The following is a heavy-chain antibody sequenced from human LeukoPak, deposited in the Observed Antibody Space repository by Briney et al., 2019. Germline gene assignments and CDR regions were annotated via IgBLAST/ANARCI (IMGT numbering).Heavy chain of an antibody. CDR3: ANPYYYGSGSPYYFDY. CDR2: IYSGGST. V-gene: IGHV3-66*01. D-gene: IGHD3-10*01. J-gene: IGHJ4*02. Sequence: PGGPLRLSCAASGFTVSSNYMSWVRQAPGKGLEWVSVIYSGGSTYYADSVKGRFTISRDNSKNTLYLQMNSLRAEDTAVYYCANPYYYGSGSPYYFDYWGQGTLVTVSS. CDR1: GFTVSSNY.